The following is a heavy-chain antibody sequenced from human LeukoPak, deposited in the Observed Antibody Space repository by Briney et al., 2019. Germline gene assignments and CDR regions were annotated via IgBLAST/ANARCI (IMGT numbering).Heavy chain of an antibody. CDR1: GGTFNNSA. Sequence: SVKVSCKTSGGTFNNSAISWVRQAPGQGLEWLGGIMPLFGTAGYAQKFQGRVTITMDESTRTVYLELTSLTSDDTAVYYCARDVHGDYGSGWFDPWGQGTLVSVSS. V-gene: IGHV1-69*05. CDR2: IMPLFGTA. D-gene: IGHD4-17*01. CDR3: ARDVHGDYGSGWFDP. J-gene: IGHJ5*02.